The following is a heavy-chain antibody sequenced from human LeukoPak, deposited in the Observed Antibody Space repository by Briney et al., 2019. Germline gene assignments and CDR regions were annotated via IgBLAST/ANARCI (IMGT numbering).Heavy chain of an antibody. V-gene: IGHV1-8*03. CDR3: ARHGYDFWSGYSVFDY. J-gene: IGHJ4*02. D-gene: IGHD3-3*01. CDR2: MNPNSGNT. Sequence: ASVKVSCKASGYTFTSYDINWVRQATGQGLEWMGWMNPNSGNTGYAQKFQGRVTLTRNTSISTAYMELSSLRSEDTAVYYCARHGYDFWSGYSVFDYWGQGTLVTVSS. CDR1: GYTFTSYD.